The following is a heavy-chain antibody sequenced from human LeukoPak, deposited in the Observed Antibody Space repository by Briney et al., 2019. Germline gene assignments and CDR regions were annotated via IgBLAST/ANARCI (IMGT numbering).Heavy chain of an antibody. Sequence: PGGSLRLSCAASGFTFSSYAMSWVRQAPGKGLEWVSAISGSGGSTYYADSVKGRFTISRDNSKNPLYLQMNSLRAEDTAVYYCARDLVFTMVRGVIADSWGQGTLVTVSS. CDR2: ISGSGGST. CDR3: ARDLVFTMVRGVIADS. D-gene: IGHD3-10*01. CDR1: GFTFSSYA. J-gene: IGHJ4*02. V-gene: IGHV3-23*01.